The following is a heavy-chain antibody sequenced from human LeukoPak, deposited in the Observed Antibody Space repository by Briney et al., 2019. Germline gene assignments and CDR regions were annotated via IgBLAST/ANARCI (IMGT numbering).Heavy chain of an antibody. Sequence: GGSLRLSCAASGFTFSSYGMHWVRQAPGKGLEWVAVISYDGSNKYYADSVKGRFTISRDNSKNTLYLQMNSLRAEDTAVYYCARGLLPPRWFDPWGQGTLVTVSS. D-gene: IGHD2-21*02. V-gene: IGHV3-30*03. CDR2: ISYDGSNK. J-gene: IGHJ5*02. CDR3: ARGLLPPRWFDP. CDR1: GFTFSSYG.